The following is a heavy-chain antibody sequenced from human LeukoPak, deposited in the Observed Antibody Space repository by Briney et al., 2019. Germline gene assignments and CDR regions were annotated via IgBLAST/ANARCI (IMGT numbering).Heavy chain of an antibody. V-gene: IGHV1-2*06. CDR3: ARVTPDLYFDY. CDR1: GGTFSSYA. Sequence: ASVKVSCKASGGTFSSYAISWVRQAPGQGLEWMGRINPNSGGTNYAQKFQGRVTMTRDTSISTAYMELSRLRSDDTAVYYCARVTPDLYFDYWGQGTLVTVSS. J-gene: IGHJ4*02. CDR2: INPNSGGT. D-gene: IGHD1-14*01.